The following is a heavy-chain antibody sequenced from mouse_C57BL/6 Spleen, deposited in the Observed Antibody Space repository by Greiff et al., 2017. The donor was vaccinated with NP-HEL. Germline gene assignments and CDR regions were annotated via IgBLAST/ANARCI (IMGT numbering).Heavy chain of an antibody. D-gene: IGHD4-1*02. J-gene: IGHJ4*01. CDR3: ARGRGTSTGTFYAMDY. Sequence: QVQLQQPGAELVKPGASVKMSCKASGYTFTSYWITWVKQRPGQGLEWIGDIYPGSGSTNYNEKFKSKATLTVDTSSSTAYMQLNSLTSEDSAVYYCARGRGTSTGTFYAMDYWGQGTSVTVSS. V-gene: IGHV1-55*01. CDR2: IYPGSGST. CDR1: GYTFTSYW.